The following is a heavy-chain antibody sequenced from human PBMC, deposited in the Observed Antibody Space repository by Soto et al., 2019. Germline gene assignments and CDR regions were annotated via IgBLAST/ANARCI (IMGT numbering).Heavy chain of an antibody. D-gene: IGHD3-22*01. CDR2: IYYSGST. Sequence: SETSTHTYTVSGVSFKHSVYYLSWIRQHPGKGLEWIGYIYYSGSTYYNPSLKSRVTISIDTSKNQFSLKLSSVTAADTAVYYCARENYDSIGWLDHWGQATLVT. V-gene: IGHV4-31*03. J-gene: IGHJ4*02. CDR3: ARENYDSIGWLDH. CDR1: GVSFKHSVYY.